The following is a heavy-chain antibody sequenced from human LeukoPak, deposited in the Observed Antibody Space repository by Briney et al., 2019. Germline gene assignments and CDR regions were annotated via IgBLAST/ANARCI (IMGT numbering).Heavy chain of an antibody. CDR3: ARAMSTFGGVRNYFDP. D-gene: IGHD3-16*01. CDR1: GFTFSGHN. CDR2: VSISSGTI. Sequence: GGSLRLSCAASGFTFSGHNMNWVRQAPGKGLEWISFVSISSGTIYYADSVNGRFRISRDNAKSSLDLEMNSLRAEDTAVYYCARAMSTFGGVRNYFDPWGQGTLVTVSS. J-gene: IGHJ4*02. V-gene: IGHV3-48*04.